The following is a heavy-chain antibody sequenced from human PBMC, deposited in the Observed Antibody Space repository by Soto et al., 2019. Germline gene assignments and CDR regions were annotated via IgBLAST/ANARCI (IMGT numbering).Heavy chain of an antibody. CDR2: ISGSGGST. V-gene: IGHV3-23*01. CDR3: AIPPKVPAAMLPYDPPFDY. Sequence: EVQLLESGGGLVQPGGSLRLSCAASGFTFSSYAMSWVRQAPGKGLEWVSAISGSGGSTYYADSVKGRFTISRDNSKNTLYLQMNSLRAEDTAVYYCAIPPKVPAAMLPYDPPFDYWGQGTLVTVSS. D-gene: IGHD2-2*01. J-gene: IGHJ4*02. CDR1: GFTFSSYA.